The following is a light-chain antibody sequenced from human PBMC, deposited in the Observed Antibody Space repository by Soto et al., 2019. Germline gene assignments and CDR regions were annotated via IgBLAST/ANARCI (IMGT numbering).Light chain of an antibody. CDR2: EGS. V-gene: IGLV2-23*01. CDR3: CSYAGSSPLMV. CDR1: SSEIGSYNL. J-gene: IGLJ2*01. Sequence: QSALTQPASVSGSPGQSITISCTGASSEIGSYNLVSWYQQHPGKVPKRMIYEGSKRPSGVSNRFSGSKSGNTASLTISGLQAEDEADYYCCSYAGSSPLMVFGGGTKLTVL.